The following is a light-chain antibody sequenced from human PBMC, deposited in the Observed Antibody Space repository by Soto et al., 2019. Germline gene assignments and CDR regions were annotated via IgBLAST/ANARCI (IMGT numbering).Light chain of an antibody. CDR3: QQSYRTVT. Sequence: DIQMTQSPSSLSASVGDRVTITCRATQSITKYLNWYQQKPGKAPKLLIYAASRLQSGVPSRFSGSGSGTDFTLTISSLQPEDFATYYCQQSYRTVTFGQGTKLEIK. CDR1: QSITKY. CDR2: AAS. V-gene: IGKV1-39*01. J-gene: IGKJ2*01.